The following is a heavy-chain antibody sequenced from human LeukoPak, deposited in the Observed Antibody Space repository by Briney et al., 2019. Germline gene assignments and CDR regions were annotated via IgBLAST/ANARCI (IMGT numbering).Heavy chain of an antibody. J-gene: IGHJ4*02. CDR2: INPNSGDK. CDR1: GYTFTGYY. CDR3: ATQRGSYRWGTDFDY. D-gene: IGHD3-16*01. Sequence: ASVKVSCMASGYTFTGYYMHWVRQAPGQGLEWVGWINPNSGDKKYAQKFQGRVTMTRDTSISTAYMVLSRLRADDTAVYYCATQRGSYRWGTDFDYWGQGTLVTVSS. V-gene: IGHV1-2*02.